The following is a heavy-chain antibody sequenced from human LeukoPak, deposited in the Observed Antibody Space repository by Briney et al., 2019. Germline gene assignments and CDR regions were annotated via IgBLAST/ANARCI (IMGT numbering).Heavy chain of an antibody. CDR1: GYTFTSYG. Sequence: ASVKVSCKASGYTFTSYGISWVRQAPGRGLEWMGWISAYNGNTNYAQKLQGRVTMTTDTSTSTAYMELRSLRSDDTAVYYCARDSITMVRGPYYYYYGMDVWGQGTTVTVSS. J-gene: IGHJ6*02. D-gene: IGHD3-10*01. CDR3: ARDSITMVRGPYYYYYGMDV. V-gene: IGHV1-18*01. CDR2: ISAYNGNT.